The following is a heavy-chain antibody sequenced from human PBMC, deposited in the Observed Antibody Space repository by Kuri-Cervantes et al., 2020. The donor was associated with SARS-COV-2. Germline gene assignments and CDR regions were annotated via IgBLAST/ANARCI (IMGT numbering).Heavy chain of an antibody. V-gene: IGHV5-51*01. CDR3: ARGGPYSSSWYLSSFDY. CDR2: IYPGDSDT. J-gene: IGHJ4*02. Sequence: GESLKISCKGSGYSFTSYWVGWVRQMPGKGLEWMGIIYPGDSDTRYSPSFQGQVTVSADKSISTAYLQWSSLKASDTAMYYCARGGPYSSSWYLSSFDYWGQGTLVTVSS. CDR1: GYSFTSYW. D-gene: IGHD6-13*01.